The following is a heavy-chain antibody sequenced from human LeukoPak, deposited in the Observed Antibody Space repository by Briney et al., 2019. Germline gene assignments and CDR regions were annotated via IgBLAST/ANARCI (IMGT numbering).Heavy chain of an antibody. CDR2: SDWNGGSI. CDR1: GFTFGDYP. CDR3: AKDGRFSGSPYFYYMDV. J-gene: IGHJ6*03. Sequence: GGSLRLSCVASGFTFGDYPMHWVRQVPGKGLEWVSGSDWNGGSIRCADSVKGRFTISRDNAKNSLYLQMNSLRAEDTALYYCAKDGRFSGSPYFYYMDVWGKGTTITVS. D-gene: IGHD1-26*01. V-gene: IGHV3-9*01.